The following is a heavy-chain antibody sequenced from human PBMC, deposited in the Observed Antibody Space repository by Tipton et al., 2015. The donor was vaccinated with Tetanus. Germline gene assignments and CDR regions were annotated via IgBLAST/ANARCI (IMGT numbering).Heavy chain of an antibody. J-gene: IGHJ4*02. CDR1: TESFSGYY. CDR2: INHGGIT. CDR3: ARYDSGTGRYYFDY. Sequence: TLSLTCAVVTESFSGYYWSWVRQPPGKGLEWIADINHGGITNYNSSLKSRVTISVDTSKNQFSLKLNSLTDADTAMYYCARYDSGTGRYYFDYWGQGTLVTVSS. D-gene: IGHD1-26*01. V-gene: IGHV4-34*01.